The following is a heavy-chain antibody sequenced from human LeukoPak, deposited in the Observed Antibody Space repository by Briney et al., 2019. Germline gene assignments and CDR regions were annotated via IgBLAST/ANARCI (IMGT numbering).Heavy chain of an antibody. D-gene: IGHD1-1*01. CDR2: IWYDGSKK. V-gene: IGHV3-33*06. Sequence: GSSLRLSCAASGFSFSSYGMHWVRQAPGKGLEWVAVIWYDGSKKYYADSVKGRFIISRDNSRNTLYLQMNSLRAEDTAVYYCAKGQNWNDYYFDYWGQGTLVTVSS. CDR3: AKGQNWNDYYFDY. CDR1: GFSFSSYG. J-gene: IGHJ4*02.